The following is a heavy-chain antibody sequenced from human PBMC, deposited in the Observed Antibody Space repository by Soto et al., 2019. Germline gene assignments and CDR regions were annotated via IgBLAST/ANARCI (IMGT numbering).Heavy chain of an antibody. V-gene: IGHV3-48*03. Sequence: HPVSSLRLSCAAYGFVFSSYDMNWVRQAPGKGLEWVSFISSSGSPIYYADSVRGRFTISRDNAKKSLYLQMNSLRAEDTAIYYCARGYLYNIWGQGTLVTVSS. J-gene: IGHJ4*01. CDR3: ARGYLYNI. D-gene: IGHD1-20*01. CDR1: GFVFSSYD. CDR2: ISSSGSPI.